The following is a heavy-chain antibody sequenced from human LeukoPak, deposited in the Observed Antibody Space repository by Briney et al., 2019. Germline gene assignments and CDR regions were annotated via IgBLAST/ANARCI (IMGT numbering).Heavy chain of an antibody. CDR3: ARLGSVTTVYDY. J-gene: IGHJ4*02. CDR2: IIPILGIA. D-gene: IGHD4-11*01. Sequence: SVKVSCKASGGTFSSYAISWVLQAPGQGLEWMGRIIPILGIANYAQKFQGRVTITADKSTSTAYMELSSPRSEDTAVYYCARLGSVTTVYDYWGQGTLVTVSS. V-gene: IGHV1-69*04. CDR1: GGTFSSYA.